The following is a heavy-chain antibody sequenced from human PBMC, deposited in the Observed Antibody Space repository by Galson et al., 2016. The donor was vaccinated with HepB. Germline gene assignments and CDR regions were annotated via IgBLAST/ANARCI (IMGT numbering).Heavy chain of an antibody. CDR3: ARALSSSGWTYWYFDL. D-gene: IGHD6-19*01. J-gene: IGHJ2*01. V-gene: IGHV3-7*03. Sequence: SLRLSCAASAFTFRSFWMSWVRQAPGKGLEWVANIKQDGTEKYYMDSVKGRFTISRDSAKNSLYLQMNSLRADDTAVYYRARALSSSGWTYWYFDLWGRGTLVTVSS. CDR1: AFTFRSFW. CDR2: IKQDGTEK.